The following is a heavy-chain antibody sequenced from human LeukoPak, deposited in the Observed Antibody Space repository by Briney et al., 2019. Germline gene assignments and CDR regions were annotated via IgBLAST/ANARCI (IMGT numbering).Heavy chain of an antibody. CDR1: GGSISSGGYY. CDR3: ARESGPTSVPLYRIAARHFDY. D-gene: IGHD6-6*01. Sequence: SETLSLTCTVSGGSISSGGYYWSWIRQHPGKGLEWIGYIYYSGSTNYNPSLKSRVTISVDTSKNQFSLKLSSVTAADTAVYYCARESGPTSVPLYRIAARHFDYWGQGTLVTVSS. CDR2: IYYSGST. J-gene: IGHJ4*02. V-gene: IGHV4-61*08.